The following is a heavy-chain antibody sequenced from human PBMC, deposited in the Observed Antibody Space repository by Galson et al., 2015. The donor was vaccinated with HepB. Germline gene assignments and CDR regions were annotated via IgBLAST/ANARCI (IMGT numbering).Heavy chain of an antibody. CDR3: ASGAYCSSTSCLFHYYYYMDV. CDR1: GYTFTGYY. Sequence: SVKVSCKASGYTFTGYYMHWVRQAPGQGLEWMGWINPNSGGTNYAQKFQGWVTMTRDTSISTAYMELSRLRSDDTAVYYCASGAYCSSTSCLFHYYYYMDVWGKGTTVTVSS. D-gene: IGHD2-2*01. V-gene: IGHV1-2*04. CDR2: INPNSGGT. J-gene: IGHJ6*03.